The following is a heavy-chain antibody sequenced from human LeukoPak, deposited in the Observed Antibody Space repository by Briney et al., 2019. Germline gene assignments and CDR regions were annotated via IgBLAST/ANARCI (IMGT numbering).Heavy chain of an antibody. D-gene: IGHD3-10*02. CDR3: ARGGTLFTYFDS. Sequence: SETLSLTCSVSGGSTSDYYWNWIRQPAGQGLEWLGRIYYTGNTAYNPFLESRLTMSLDTAKNQFSLKVTSVTAADTAVYYCARGGTLFTYFDSWGQGTLVTVSS. J-gene: IGHJ4*02. CDR1: GGSTSDYY. CDR2: IYYTGNT. V-gene: IGHV4-4*07.